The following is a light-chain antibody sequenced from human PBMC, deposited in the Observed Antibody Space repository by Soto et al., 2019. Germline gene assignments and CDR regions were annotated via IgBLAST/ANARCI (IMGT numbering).Light chain of an antibody. CDR1: QDVTNSF. Sequence: EVVLTQSPGILSLSAGERATLSCRASQDVTNSFLAWYQQKPGQAPRLLIYAASSRATGIPDRFSGSGSGTDFTLTISRLEPEDFAVYYCQQYGRSPYTFGQGTKLEIK. V-gene: IGKV3-20*01. CDR2: AAS. J-gene: IGKJ2*01. CDR3: QQYGRSPYT.